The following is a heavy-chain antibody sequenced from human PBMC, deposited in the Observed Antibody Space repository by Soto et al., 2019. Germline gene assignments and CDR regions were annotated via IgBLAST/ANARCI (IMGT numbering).Heavy chain of an antibody. D-gene: IGHD6-13*01. CDR1: GYSFTSYW. CDR3: ARTSAGGKYYYGMDV. V-gene: IGHV5-51*01. J-gene: IGHJ6*02. Sequence: PGESLKSSCKGSGYSFTSYWIGWVRQMPGKGLEWMGIIYPGDSDTRYSPSFQGQVTISADKSISTAYLQWSSLKASDTAMYYCARTSAGGKYYYGMDVWGQGTTVTVSS. CDR2: IYPGDSDT.